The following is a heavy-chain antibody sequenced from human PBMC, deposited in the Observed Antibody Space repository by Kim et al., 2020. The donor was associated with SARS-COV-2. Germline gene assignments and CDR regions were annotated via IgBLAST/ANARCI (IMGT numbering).Heavy chain of an antibody. D-gene: IGHD6-13*01. V-gene: IGHV3-30*03. CDR2: ISYDGSNK. Sequence: GGSLRLSCAASGFTFSSYGMHWVRQAPGKGLEWVAVISYDGSNKYYADSVRGRFTISRDNSKNTLYLQMNSLRAEDTAVYYCARDPSIAATTTDYYYGM. CDR1: GFTFSSYG. CDR3: ARDPSIAATTTDYYYGM. J-gene: IGHJ6*01.